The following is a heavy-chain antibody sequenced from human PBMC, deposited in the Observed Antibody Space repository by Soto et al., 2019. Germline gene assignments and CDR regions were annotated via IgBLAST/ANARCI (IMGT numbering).Heavy chain of an antibody. CDR2: INSDGSST. Sequence: RVRQAPGKGLVWVSRINSDGSSTSYADSVKGRFTISRDNAKNTLYPQMNSLRAEDTAVYYCARDIAAAGTPDYWGQGTLVTVS. CDR3: ARDIAAAGTPDY. D-gene: IGHD6-13*01. J-gene: IGHJ4*02. V-gene: IGHV3-74*01.